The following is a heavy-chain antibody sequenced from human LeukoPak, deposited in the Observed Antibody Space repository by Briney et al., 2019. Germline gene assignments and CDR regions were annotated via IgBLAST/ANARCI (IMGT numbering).Heavy chain of an antibody. CDR1: GGTFSSYA. CDR2: IIPIFGTA. Sequence: SVKVSCKASGGTFSSYAISWVRQAPGRGLEWMGGIIPIFGTANYAQKFQGRVTITADESTSTAYMELSSLRSEDTAVYYCAREVGIAVAGPTGAFDYWGQGTLVTASS. V-gene: IGHV1-69*01. CDR3: AREVGIAVAGPTGAFDY. D-gene: IGHD6-19*01. J-gene: IGHJ4*02.